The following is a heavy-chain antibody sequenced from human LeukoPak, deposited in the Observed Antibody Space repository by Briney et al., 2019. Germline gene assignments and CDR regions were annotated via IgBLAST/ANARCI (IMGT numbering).Heavy chain of an antibody. J-gene: IGHJ6*03. CDR2: INSDGSST. CDR3: AREDYGGRYMDV. Sequence: PGGSLRLSCAASGFTFSSYWMHWVRQAPGKGLVWVSRINSDGSSTSYADSVKGRFTISRDNAKNTLYLQMNSLRAEDTAVYYCAREDYGGRYMDVWGKGTTVTISS. D-gene: IGHD4-17*01. CDR1: GFTFSSYW. V-gene: IGHV3-74*01.